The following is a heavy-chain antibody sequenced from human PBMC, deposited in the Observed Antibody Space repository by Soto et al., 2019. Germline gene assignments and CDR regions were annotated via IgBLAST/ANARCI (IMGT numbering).Heavy chain of an antibody. CDR3: ARDVAIVVVPAARSSYYGMDV. D-gene: IGHD2-2*01. CDR2: IYYSGST. J-gene: IGHJ6*02. V-gene: IGHV4-30-4*01. Sequence: QVQLQESGPGLVKPSQTLSLTCTVSGGSISSGDYYWSWIRQPPGKGLEWIGYIYYSGSTYYNPSLKSRVTISVATSKNQFSLKLSSVTAADTAVYYCARDVAIVVVPAARSSYYGMDVWGQGTTVTVSS. CDR1: GGSISSGDYY.